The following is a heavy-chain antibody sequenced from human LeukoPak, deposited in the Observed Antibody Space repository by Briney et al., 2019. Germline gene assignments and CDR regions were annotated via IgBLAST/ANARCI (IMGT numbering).Heavy chain of an antibody. CDR1: GFTFDDYD. D-gene: IGHD6-19*01. J-gene: IGHJ3*02. V-gene: IGHV3-43*02. CDR2: ISGDGGST. Sequence: GGPLRLSCAASGFTFDDYDMHWVRQAPGKGLEWVSLISGDGGSTYYADSVKGRFTISRDNRKNSLYLQMNSLRTEDTALYYCAVSSVAGSDAFDIWGRGTMVTVSS. CDR3: AVSSVAGSDAFDI.